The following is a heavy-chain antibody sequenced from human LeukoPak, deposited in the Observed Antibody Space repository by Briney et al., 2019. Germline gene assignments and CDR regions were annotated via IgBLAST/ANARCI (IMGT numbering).Heavy chain of an antibody. J-gene: IGHJ5*02. CDR1: GDSISNYY. CDR2: IYYSGST. CDR3: ARSPHIWFAERGWFDP. D-gene: IGHD3-10*01. Sequence: KASETLSLTCTVSGDSISNYYWSWIRQPPGKGLEWIGYIYYSGSTNYNPSLKSRVTISVDTSKSQFSLKLSSVTAADTAVYFCARSPHIWFAERGWFDPWGQGTLVTVSS. V-gene: IGHV4-59*12.